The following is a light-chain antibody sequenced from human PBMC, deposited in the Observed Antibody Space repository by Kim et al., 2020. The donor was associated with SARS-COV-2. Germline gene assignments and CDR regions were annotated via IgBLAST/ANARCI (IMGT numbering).Light chain of an antibody. V-gene: IGKV3-15*01. J-gene: IGKJ4*01. CDR2: GAP. CDR1: QSVRKN. Sequence: SSGERALRPRRGEQSVRKNLAWYQQQPSQAPRPIIHGAPTRAAGIPARFSGSGSGTEFTLTISSLQSDDSALYYCQKYNDSPLITFGGGTKVDIK. CDR3: QKYNDSPLIT.